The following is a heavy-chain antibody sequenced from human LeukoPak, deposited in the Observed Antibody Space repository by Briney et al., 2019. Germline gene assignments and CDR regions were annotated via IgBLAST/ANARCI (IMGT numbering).Heavy chain of an antibody. V-gene: IGHV3-23*01. CDR3: ARELLGRLVGATSYYYFDY. CDR2: ISGSGGST. D-gene: IGHD1-26*01. Sequence: GGSLRLSCAASGFTFSSYAMSWVRQAPGKGLEWVSAISGSGGSTYYADSVKGRFTISRDNAKNSLYLQMNSLRAEDTAVYYCARELLGRLVGATSYYYFDYWGQGTLVTVSS. J-gene: IGHJ4*02. CDR1: GFTFSSYA.